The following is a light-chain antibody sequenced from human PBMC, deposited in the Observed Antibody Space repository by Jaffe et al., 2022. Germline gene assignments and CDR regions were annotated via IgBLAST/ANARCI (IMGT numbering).Light chain of an antibody. CDR3: CSYAGSSLRWV. J-gene: IGLJ3*02. CDR1: SSDVGSYNL. CDR2: EGS. V-gene: IGLV2-23*01. Sequence: QSALTQPASVSGSPGQSITISCTGTSSDVGSYNLVSWYQQHPGKAPKLMIYEGSKRPSGVSNRFSGSKSGNTASLTISGLQAEDEADYYCCSYAGSSLRWVFGGGTKLTVL.